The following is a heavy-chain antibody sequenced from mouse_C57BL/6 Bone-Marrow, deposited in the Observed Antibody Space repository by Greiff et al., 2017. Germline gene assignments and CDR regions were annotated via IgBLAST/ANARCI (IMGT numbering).Heavy chain of an antibody. CDR1: GYTFTSYW. Sequence: QVQLQQPGAELVKPGASVKMSCKASGYTFTSYWITWVQQRPGPGLEWIGAIYPGSGSTNYNEKFKSKATLTVDTSSSTAYMQLSSLTSEDSAVYYCAREVTAVDYYAMDYWGQGTSVTVSA. J-gene: IGHJ4*01. CDR2: IYPGSGST. CDR3: AREVTAVDYYAMDY. V-gene: IGHV1-55*01. D-gene: IGHD1-1*01.